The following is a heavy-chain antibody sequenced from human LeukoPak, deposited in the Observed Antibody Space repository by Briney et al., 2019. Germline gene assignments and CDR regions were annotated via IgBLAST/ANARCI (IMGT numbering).Heavy chain of an antibody. Sequence: GGSLRLSCAASGFTFSSYGMHWVRQAPGKGLEWVAFIRYDGNNKYYAESVKGRFTISRDNSKNTQYLQMNSLRTEDTAVYYCARTTGDYFDYWGQGTLVTVSS. V-gene: IGHV3-30*02. CDR1: GFTFSSYG. CDR3: ARTTGDYFDY. D-gene: IGHD7-27*01. J-gene: IGHJ4*02. CDR2: IRYDGNNK.